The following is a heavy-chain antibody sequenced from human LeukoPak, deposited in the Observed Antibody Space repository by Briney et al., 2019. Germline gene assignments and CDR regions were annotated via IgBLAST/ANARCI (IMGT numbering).Heavy chain of an antibody. CDR1: GYTFTSYY. CDR2: INPSGGST. CDR3: ARDDAAYYYDSSSHGVWFDP. J-gene: IGHJ5*02. Sequence: GASVKVSCKASGYTFTSYYMHWVRQAPGQGLEWMGIINPSGGSTSYAQKCRGRVNMTRDMSTGTVYMELSSLRAEDTAVYYCARDDAAYYYDSSSHGVWFDPWGQGTLVTVPS. D-gene: IGHD3-22*01. V-gene: IGHV1-46*01.